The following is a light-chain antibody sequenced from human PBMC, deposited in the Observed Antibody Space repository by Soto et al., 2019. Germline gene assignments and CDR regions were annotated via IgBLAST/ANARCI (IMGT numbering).Light chain of an antibody. J-gene: IGLJ3*02. Sequence: QSALTQPASVSGSPGHSITISCTGTSSDVGSYNLVSWYQQHPGKAPKLMIYEGSKRPSGVSNRFSGSKSGNTASLTISGLQAEDEADYYCCSYAGSSTLVFGGGTKLTV. CDR2: EGS. CDR3: CSYAGSSTLV. V-gene: IGLV2-23*01. CDR1: SSDVGSYNL.